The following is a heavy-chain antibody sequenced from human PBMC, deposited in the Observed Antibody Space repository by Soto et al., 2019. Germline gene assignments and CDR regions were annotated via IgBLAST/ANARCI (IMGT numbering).Heavy chain of an antibody. V-gene: IGHV3-74*01. Sequence: EVQLVESGGGLVQPGGSLRLSCAASGFTFNNYWMHWVRQAPGKGLVWVSRINSDESSTDYADSVKGRFTVSRDNAKNTLYLQMNSLRAEDTAVYYCARVRGWFGEFYTYWYFDLWGRGTLVTVSS. J-gene: IGHJ2*01. CDR2: INSDESST. CDR1: GFTFNNYW. CDR3: ARVRGWFGEFYTYWYFDL. D-gene: IGHD3-10*01.